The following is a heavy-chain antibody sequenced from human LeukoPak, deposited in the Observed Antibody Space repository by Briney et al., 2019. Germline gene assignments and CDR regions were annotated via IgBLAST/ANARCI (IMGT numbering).Heavy chain of an antibody. J-gene: IGHJ4*02. Sequence: SETLSLTCTVSGGSISSGGYYWSWIRQHPGKGLEWIGYIYYSGSTYYNPSLKSRVTISVDTSKNQFSLKLSSVTAADTAVYYCARSWQEVGTFDYWGQGTLVTVSS. CDR1: GGSISSGGYY. CDR3: ARSWQEVGTFDY. CDR2: IYYSGST. V-gene: IGHV4-31*03. D-gene: IGHD4-23*01.